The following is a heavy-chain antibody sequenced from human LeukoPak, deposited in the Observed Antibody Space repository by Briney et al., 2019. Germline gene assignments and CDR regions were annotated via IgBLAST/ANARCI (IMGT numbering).Heavy chain of an antibody. D-gene: IGHD6-19*01. CDR3: AKEVHSRNGQWPSDYFDY. Sequence: GGSLRLSCAASGFTFSSYAMHWVRQAPGKGLEWVAVISYDGSNKYYADSVKGRFTISRDNSKNTLYLQMNSLKAEDTAVYYCAKEVHSRNGQWPSDYFDYWGQGTLVTVSS. J-gene: IGHJ4*02. CDR2: ISYDGSNK. CDR1: GFTFSSYA. V-gene: IGHV3-30*04.